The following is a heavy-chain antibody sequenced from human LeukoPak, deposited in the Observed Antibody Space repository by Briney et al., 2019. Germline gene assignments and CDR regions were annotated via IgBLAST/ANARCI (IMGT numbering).Heavy chain of an antibody. Sequence: GGSLRLSCAASGFTFSSYAMSWVRQAPGKGLEWVSAISGSGGSTYYADSVKGRFTISRDNSKNTLYLQMNSLRAEDTAVYYCAKVICDYGAPGYFQHWGQGTLVTVSS. D-gene: IGHD4-17*01. CDR2: ISGSGGST. CDR1: GFTFSSYA. CDR3: AKVICDYGAPGYFQH. V-gene: IGHV3-23*01. J-gene: IGHJ1*01.